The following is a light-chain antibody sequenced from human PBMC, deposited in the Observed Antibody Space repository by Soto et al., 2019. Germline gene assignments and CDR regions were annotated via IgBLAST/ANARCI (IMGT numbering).Light chain of an antibody. CDR1: QRVSSY. V-gene: IGKV3-11*01. CDR2: DAS. J-gene: IGKJ4*01. CDR3: QQRSNWPPLT. Sequence: EIVMTQSPATLSVSPGQRAPLYCRASQRVSSYLAWYQQKPGQAPRLLIYDASNRATGIPARFSGSGSGTDFTLTISSLEPEDFAVYYCQQRSNWPPLTFGGGTKVDIK.